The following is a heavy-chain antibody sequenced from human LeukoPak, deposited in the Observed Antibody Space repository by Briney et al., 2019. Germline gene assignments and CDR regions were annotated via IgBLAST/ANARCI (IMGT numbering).Heavy chain of an antibody. V-gene: IGHV1-46*01. D-gene: IGHD2-2*01. CDR2: INPSGGST. J-gene: IGHJ6*02. CDR3: ARGSVPAVALYYYGMDV. CDR1: GYTFTSYY. Sequence: ASVKVSCKASGYTFTSYYMHWVRQAPGQGLEWMGIINPSGGSTSYAQKLQGRVTMTRDTSTSTVYMELSSLRSEDTAVYYCARGSVPAVALYYYGMDVWGQGTTVTVSS.